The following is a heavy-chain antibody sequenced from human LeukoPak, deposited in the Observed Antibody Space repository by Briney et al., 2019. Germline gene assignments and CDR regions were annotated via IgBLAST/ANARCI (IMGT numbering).Heavy chain of an antibody. Sequence: GGSLRLSCAASGFTFSNYWMTWVRQAPGKGLEWVANIKHDGSEDYYLDSVEGRFTISRDNAKNSLYLQMNSLRAEDTAVYYCARSLEAGYSSSWYWGYWGQGTLVTVSS. V-gene: IGHV3-7*01. CDR1: GFTFSNYW. J-gene: IGHJ4*02. CDR2: IKHDGSED. D-gene: IGHD6-13*01. CDR3: ARSLEAGYSSSWYWGY.